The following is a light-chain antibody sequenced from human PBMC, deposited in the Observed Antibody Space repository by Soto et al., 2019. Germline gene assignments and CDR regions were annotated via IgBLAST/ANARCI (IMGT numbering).Light chain of an antibody. V-gene: IGKV1-39*01. CDR1: QSISNY. CDR2: AAS. J-gene: IGKJ1*01. Sequence: DIQMTQSPSSLSASVGDRVTITCRASQSISNYLNWYQQKPGNAPKVLIYAASTLQSGGPSRFSGSGAGTDFSLTISRLQPEDFATYYCQQSFSMRTFGQGTKVEI. CDR3: QQSFSMRT.